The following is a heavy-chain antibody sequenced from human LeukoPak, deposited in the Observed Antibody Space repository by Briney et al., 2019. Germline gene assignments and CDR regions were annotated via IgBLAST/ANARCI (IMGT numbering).Heavy chain of an antibody. Sequence: SQTLSLTCTVSGGSISSGSYSWSWIRQPAGKGLEWIGRIYTSGSTNYNPSLKSRVTISVDTSKNQFSLKLSSVTAADTAVYYCARDPGTTPLDYYYYMDVWGKGTTVTVSS. J-gene: IGHJ6*03. CDR3: ARDPGTTPLDYYYYMDV. CDR1: GGSISSGSYS. CDR2: IYTSGST. D-gene: IGHD1-7*01. V-gene: IGHV4-61*02.